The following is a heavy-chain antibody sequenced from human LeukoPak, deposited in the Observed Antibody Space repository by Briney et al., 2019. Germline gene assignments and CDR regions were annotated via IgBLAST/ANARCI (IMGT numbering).Heavy chain of an antibody. D-gene: IGHD3-3*01. V-gene: IGHV3-48*04. CDR1: GFTFSSYS. Sequence: GGSLTLSCAASGFTFSSYSMNWVRQAPGKGLEWVSYISSSSSTIYYADSVKGRFTISRDNAKNSLYLQMNSLRAEDTAVYYCASSVRFGVVNYWGQGTLVTVSS. CDR3: ASSVRFGVVNY. CDR2: ISSSSSTI. J-gene: IGHJ4*02.